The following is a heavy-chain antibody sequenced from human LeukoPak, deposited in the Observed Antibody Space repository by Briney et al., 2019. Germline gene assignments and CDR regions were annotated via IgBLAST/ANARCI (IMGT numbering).Heavy chain of an antibody. Sequence: SETLSLTCTVSGGSMTNSTYYWGWIRQPPGKGLEWIGSIYYSGSTYYNPSFKSRITISVDTSKNQFSLKVISVTAADTAVYYCARVGYYYDSGSSDYWGQGTLVTVSS. V-gene: IGHV4-39*01. CDR2: IYYSGST. CDR1: GGSMTNSTYY. CDR3: ARVGYYYDSGSSDY. J-gene: IGHJ4*02. D-gene: IGHD3-10*01.